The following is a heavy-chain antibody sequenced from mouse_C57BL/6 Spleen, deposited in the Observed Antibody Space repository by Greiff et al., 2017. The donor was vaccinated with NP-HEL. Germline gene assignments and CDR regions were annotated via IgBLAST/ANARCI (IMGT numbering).Heavy chain of an antibody. CDR1: GYTFTSYW. CDR2: IDPSDSYT. Sequence: VQLQQSGAELVKPGASVKLSCKASGYTFTSYWMQWVKQRPGQGLEWIGEIDPSDSYTNYNQKFKGKATLTVDTSSSTSYMQLSSLTSEDSAVYYCARADYDGRDYWGQSTTLTVSS. CDR3: ARADYDGRDY. V-gene: IGHV1-50*01. J-gene: IGHJ2*01. D-gene: IGHD2-4*01.